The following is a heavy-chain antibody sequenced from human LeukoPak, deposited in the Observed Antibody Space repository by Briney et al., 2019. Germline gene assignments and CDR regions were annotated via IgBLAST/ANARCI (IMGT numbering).Heavy chain of an antibody. Sequence: GGSLRLSCAASGFTFNSYAMSWVRQAPGKGLEWVSSIRGSDGSTYYADSVKGRFAISRDNSKNTLYLQMNSLRAEDTAVYYCAKDVYGDYGGLDYWGQGTLVTVSS. J-gene: IGHJ4*02. D-gene: IGHD4-17*01. V-gene: IGHV3-23*01. CDR1: GFTFNSYA. CDR3: AKDVYGDYGGLDY. CDR2: IRGSDGST.